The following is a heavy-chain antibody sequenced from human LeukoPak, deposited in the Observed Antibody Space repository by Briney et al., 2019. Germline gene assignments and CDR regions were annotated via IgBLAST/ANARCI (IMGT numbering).Heavy chain of an antibody. CDR3: ARDLVNDYGDYFDY. CDR1: GGSMRSYY. D-gene: IGHD4-17*01. J-gene: IGHJ4*02. Sequence: SETLSLTCTVSGGSMRSYYWSWIRQPAGKRLEWIGRIYISGSTNYNPSLKSRVTMSVDTSKNQFSLKLSSVTAADTAVYYCARDLVNDYGDYFDYWGQGTLVTVSS. CDR2: IYISGST. V-gene: IGHV4-4*07.